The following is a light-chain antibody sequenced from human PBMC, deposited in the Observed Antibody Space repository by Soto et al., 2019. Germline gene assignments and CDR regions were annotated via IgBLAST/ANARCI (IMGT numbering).Light chain of an antibody. V-gene: IGLV3-21*02. Sequence: SYELTQPPSVSVAPGQTARITRGGATIASKGVHWYQQKPGQAPVLVVHDDSDRPSGIPERFSGSISWNTATLTISRVEAGDEADYYCQVWDSSTDQLYVFGTGTKLTVL. CDR3: QVWDSSTDQLYV. CDR1: TIASKG. J-gene: IGLJ1*01. CDR2: DDS.